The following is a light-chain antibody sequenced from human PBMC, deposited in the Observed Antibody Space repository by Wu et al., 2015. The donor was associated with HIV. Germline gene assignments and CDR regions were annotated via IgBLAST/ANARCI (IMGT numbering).Light chain of an antibody. CDR2: GAS. Sequence: EIVLTQSPGTLSLSPGERATLSCRASQSVRDNYLAWYQRKPGQPPRLLVYGASSRATGIPDRFSGSGSGTDFTLTISRLEPEDFAMYYCQQYGSSSRYSFGQGTKRGD. J-gene: IGKJ2*03. CDR1: QSVRDNY. CDR3: QQYGSSSRYS. V-gene: IGKV3-20*01.